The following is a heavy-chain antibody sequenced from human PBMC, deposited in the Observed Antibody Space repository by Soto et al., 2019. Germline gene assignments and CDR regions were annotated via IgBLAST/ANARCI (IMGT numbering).Heavy chain of an antibody. Sequence: EVQLLESGGGLVQPGGSLRLSCAASGFTFSTYAMRWVRRATGKGLEWVSTINNIGGSTYHADSVKGRFTISRDDSKNTLYLQLNSLRAEDTAVYYCAIIGSSRWRESDYWGQGTLVTVSS. CDR2: INNIGGST. V-gene: IGHV3-23*01. J-gene: IGHJ4*02. CDR1: GFTFSTYA. D-gene: IGHD6-13*01. CDR3: AIIGSSRWRESDY.